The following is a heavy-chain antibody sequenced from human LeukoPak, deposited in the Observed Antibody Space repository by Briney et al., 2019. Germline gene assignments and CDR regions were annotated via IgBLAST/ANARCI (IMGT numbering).Heavy chain of an antibody. J-gene: IGHJ4*02. CDR1: GFTFSGYW. CDR3: ARDFRGYYGSGSLGG. CDR2: INSDGSST. D-gene: IGHD3-10*01. V-gene: IGHV3-74*01. Sequence: GGSLRLSCAASGFTFSGYWMHWVRQAPGKGLVWVSRINSDGSSTSYADSVKGRFTISRDNAKNTLYLQMNSLRAEDTAVYYCARDFRGYYGSGSLGGWGQGTLVTVSS.